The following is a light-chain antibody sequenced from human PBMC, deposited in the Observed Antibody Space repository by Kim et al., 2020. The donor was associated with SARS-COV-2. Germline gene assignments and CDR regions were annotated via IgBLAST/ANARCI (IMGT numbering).Light chain of an antibody. V-gene: IGKV1-33*01. CDR1: QAITNR. J-gene: IGKJ2*01. Sequence: LSASVGDRVTITCQASQAITNRVNWYQQKPGKGPKLLISDASKLEAGVPSRFSGSGFGTDFSFTISSLQPEDIATYYCQQYDNIPSFGQGTKLEI. CDR3: QQYDNIPS. CDR2: DAS.